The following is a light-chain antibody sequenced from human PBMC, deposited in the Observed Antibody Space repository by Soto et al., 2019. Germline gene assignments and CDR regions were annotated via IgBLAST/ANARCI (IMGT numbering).Light chain of an antibody. V-gene: IGKV2-28*01. CDR1: QSLLHSNGYNY. J-gene: IGKJ1*01. CDR3: MQALQTRWP. Sequence: DIVMTQSPLSLPVTPGEPASISCRSSQSLLHSNGYNYLDWYLQKPGQSPQLLIYLGSTRASGIPDRFSGSGSGTDFTVKISRVEAEDVGVYYCMQALQTRWPFGLGTEVAIK. CDR2: LGS.